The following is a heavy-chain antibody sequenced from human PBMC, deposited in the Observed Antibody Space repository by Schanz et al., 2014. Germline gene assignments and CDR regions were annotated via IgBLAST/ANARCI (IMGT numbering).Heavy chain of an antibody. CDR2: MYINSGST. CDR1: GFTVNTNY. V-gene: IGHV3-53*01. D-gene: IGHD5-12*01. Sequence: EVQLVESGGGLIQPGGSLRLSCAVSGFTVNTNYMSWVRQAPGKGLEWISSMYINSGSTQYADSVKGRFIISRDSSKNTLFLQMNSLRPEDTAVYLCARDGGRDGYNLAFDVWGQGTLVTVSS. J-gene: IGHJ3*01. CDR3: ARDGGRDGYNLAFDV.